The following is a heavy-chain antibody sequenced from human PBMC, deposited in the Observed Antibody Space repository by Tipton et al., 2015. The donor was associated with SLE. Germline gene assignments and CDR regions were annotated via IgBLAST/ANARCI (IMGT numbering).Heavy chain of an antibody. J-gene: IGHJ3*02. Sequence: SLRLSCAASGFTFDDYAMHWVRQAPGKGLEWVSLISGDGGSTYYADSVKGRFTISRDNSKNSLYLQMNSLRTEDTALYYCAKGVPMAVAGPKDAFDIWGQGTMVTVSS. V-gene: IGHV3-43*02. D-gene: IGHD6-19*01. CDR3: AKGVPMAVAGPKDAFDI. CDR1: GFTFDDYA. CDR2: ISGDGGST.